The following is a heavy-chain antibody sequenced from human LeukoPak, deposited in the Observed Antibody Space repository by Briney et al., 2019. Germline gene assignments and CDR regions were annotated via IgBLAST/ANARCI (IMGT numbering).Heavy chain of an antibody. Sequence: GGSLRLSCAASGFTFTSYSMNWVRQAPGKGLEWVSYISGSSSAIHYADSVKGRFTISRDNAKNSLYLQMNSLRAEDTAVYYCASHLRSWYYFDYWGQGTLVTVSS. J-gene: IGHJ4*02. CDR1: GFTFTSYS. CDR2: ISGSSSAI. CDR3: ASHLRSWYYFDY. D-gene: IGHD6-13*01. V-gene: IGHV3-48*04.